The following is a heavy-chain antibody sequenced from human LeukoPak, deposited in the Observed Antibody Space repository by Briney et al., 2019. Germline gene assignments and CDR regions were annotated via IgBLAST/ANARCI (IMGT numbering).Heavy chain of an antibody. Sequence: GGSLRLSCAASGFTFSSYEMNWVRQAPGKGLEWVSAISGSGGSTYYADSVKGRFTISRDNSKNTLYLQMNSLRAEDTAVYYCAKDKGYGETIRWDYFDYWGQGTLVTVPS. CDR3: AKDKGYGETIRWDYFDY. CDR1: GFTFSSYE. CDR2: ISGSGGST. V-gene: IGHV3-23*01. D-gene: IGHD4-17*01. J-gene: IGHJ4*02.